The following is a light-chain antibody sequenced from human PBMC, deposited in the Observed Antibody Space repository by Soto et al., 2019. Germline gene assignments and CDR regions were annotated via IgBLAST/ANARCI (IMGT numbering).Light chain of an antibody. V-gene: IGLV2-14*03. J-gene: IGLJ1*01. CDR3: SSYTSSSTYV. CDR2: DVS. CDR1: SSDVGGYNY. Sequence: QSVLTQPASVSGSPGQSITISCTGTSSDVGGYNYVSWYQQQHPGKAPKLPIFDVSNRPSGVSNRFSGSKSANTASLTISGLQSEDEADYYCSSYTSSSTYVFGNGTKVTVL.